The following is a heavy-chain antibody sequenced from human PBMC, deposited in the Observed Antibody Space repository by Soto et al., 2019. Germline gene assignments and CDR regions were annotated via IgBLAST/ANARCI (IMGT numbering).Heavy chain of an antibody. CDR2: IYYSGST. CDR3: ARAAYYYDSSGYYQDI. Sequence: LSLTCTVSGGSISSYYWSWIRQPPGKGLEWIGYIYYSGSTNYNPSLKSRVTISVDTSKNQFSLILSSVTAADTAVYYCARAAYYYDSSGYYQDIWGQGTMVTVSS. V-gene: IGHV4-59*01. J-gene: IGHJ3*02. CDR1: GGSISSYY. D-gene: IGHD3-22*01.